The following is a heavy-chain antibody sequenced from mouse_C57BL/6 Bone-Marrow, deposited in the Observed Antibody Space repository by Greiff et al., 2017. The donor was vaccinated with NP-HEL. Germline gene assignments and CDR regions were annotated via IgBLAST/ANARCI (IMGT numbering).Heavy chain of an antibody. CDR2: IWRGGST. CDR1: GFSLTSYG. V-gene: IGHV2-5*01. D-gene: IGHD1-1*01. CDR3: AKNDYGSRDWYFDV. J-gene: IGHJ1*03. Sequence: VQLQQSGPGLVQPSQSLSITCTVSGFSLTSYGVHWVRQSPGKGLEWLGVIWRGGSTDYNAAFMSRLSLTKDNSKSQVFFKMNSLQADDTAIYYCAKNDYGSRDWYFDVWGTGTTVTVAS.